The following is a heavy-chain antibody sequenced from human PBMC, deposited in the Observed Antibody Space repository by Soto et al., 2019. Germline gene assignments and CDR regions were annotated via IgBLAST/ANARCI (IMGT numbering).Heavy chain of an antibody. CDR3: AKVRDDLWYFDY. CDR1: GFTFSSYG. V-gene: IGHV3-30*18. CDR2: ISYDGSNK. Sequence: QPGGSLRLSCAASGFTFSSYGMHWVRQAPGKGLEWVAVISYDGSNKYYADSVKGRFTISRDNSKNTLYLQMNSLRAEDTAVYYCAKVRDDLWYFDYWGQGSLVTVSS. D-gene: IGHD1-1*01. J-gene: IGHJ4*02.